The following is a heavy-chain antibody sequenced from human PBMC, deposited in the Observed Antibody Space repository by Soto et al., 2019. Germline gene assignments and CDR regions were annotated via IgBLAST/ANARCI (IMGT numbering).Heavy chain of an antibody. CDR2: IIPILGIA. Sequence: QVQLVQSGAEVKKPGSSVKVSCKASGGTFSSYTISWVRQAPGQGLEWMGRIIPILGIANYAQKFQGRVTITADKSTRTGVIELSSRRTEDTAVYYCARETEAYDVFTGYSLMDVWGKGTAGTVAS. D-gene: IGHD3-9*01. CDR1: GGTFSSYT. V-gene: IGHV1-69*08. J-gene: IGHJ6*03. CDR3: ARETEAYDVFTGYSLMDV.